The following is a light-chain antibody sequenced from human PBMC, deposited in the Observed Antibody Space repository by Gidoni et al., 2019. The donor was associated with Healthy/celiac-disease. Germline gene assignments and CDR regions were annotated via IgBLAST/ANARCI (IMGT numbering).Light chain of an antibody. J-gene: IGKJ1*01. CDR2: AAS. CDR1: QRISSY. Sequence: DIQITQYPSSLSASVGDRVTITCRASQRISSYFNWYPQKPGKAPKLLIYAASSCQSGVPSSVSSRGAGTDFTLTSSSLHPEDFATYYCQQSYRTPWTFXRXTKVESK. CDR3: QQSYRTPWT. V-gene: IGKV1-39*01.